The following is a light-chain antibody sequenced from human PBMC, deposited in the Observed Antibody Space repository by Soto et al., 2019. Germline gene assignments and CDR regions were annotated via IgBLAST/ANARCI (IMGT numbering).Light chain of an antibody. V-gene: IGLV2-14*03. Sequence: QSALTQPASVSGSPGQSITIFCTGTSSDVGGYNYVSWYQQHPGSAPKLMIYAVSSRPSGVSNRFSGSKSGNTASLTISGLQAEDEADYYCSSYTSSFKLAVFGSGTKVTVL. CDR1: SSDVGGYNY. J-gene: IGLJ1*01. CDR3: SSYTSSFKLAV. CDR2: AVS.